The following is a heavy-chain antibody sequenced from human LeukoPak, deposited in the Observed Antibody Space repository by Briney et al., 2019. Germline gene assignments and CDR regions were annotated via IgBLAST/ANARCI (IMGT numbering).Heavy chain of an antibody. D-gene: IGHD1-26*01. CDR1: GDSISSSSSY. J-gene: IGHJ4*02. V-gene: IGHV4-39*07. Sequence: SETLSLTCTVSGDSISSSSSYWGWIRQPPGKGLEWIGNMWFGGTTSYNPSLKSRVTISVDTSKSQFSLKLSSVTAADTAVYYCARGRRGSYFQDYWGQGTLVTVSS. CDR3: ARGRRGSYFQDY. CDR2: MWFGGTT.